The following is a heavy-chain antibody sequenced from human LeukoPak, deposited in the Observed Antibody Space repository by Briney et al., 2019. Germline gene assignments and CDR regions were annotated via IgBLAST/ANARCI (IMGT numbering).Heavy chain of an antibody. D-gene: IGHD3-10*01. CDR1: GFTFSSYG. J-gene: IGHJ6*02. V-gene: IGHV3-33*01. CDR3: ARDLITMLSSDYYYGMDV. CDR2: IWYDGSNK. Sequence: GGSLRLSCAASGFTFSSYGMHWVRQAPGKGLEWVAVIWYDGSNKYYADSVKGRFTISRDNSENTLYLQMNSLRAEDTAVYYCARDLITMLSSDYYYGMDVWGQGTTVTVSS.